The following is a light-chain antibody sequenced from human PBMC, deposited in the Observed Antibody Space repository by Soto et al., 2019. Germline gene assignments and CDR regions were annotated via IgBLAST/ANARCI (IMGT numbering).Light chain of an antibody. V-gene: IGKV3-20*01. J-gene: IGKJ1*01. Sequence: EIVLTQSPATLSLSPGERVTLSCRASQSVSSNLAWYQLKPGQAPRLLIYGASTRATGIPARFSGSGSGTDFTLTISRLEPEDFAVYYCQQYGSSRTFGQGTKGDIK. CDR3: QQYGSSRT. CDR1: QSVSSN. CDR2: GAS.